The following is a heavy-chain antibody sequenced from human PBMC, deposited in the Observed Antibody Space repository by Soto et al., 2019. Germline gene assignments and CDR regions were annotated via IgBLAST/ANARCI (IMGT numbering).Heavy chain of an antibody. CDR1: GFTFSSYA. D-gene: IGHD2-15*01. J-gene: IGHJ6*02. CDR2: ISGSGGST. CDR3: AKDYCSGGSCYYYYYYYGMAV. Sequence: GGSLRLSCAASGFTFSSYAMSWVRQAPGKGLEWVSAISGSGGSTYYADSVKGRFTISRDNSKNTLYLQMNSLRAEDTAVYYCAKDYCSGGSCYYYYYYYGMAVWGQGTTVTVSS. V-gene: IGHV3-23*01.